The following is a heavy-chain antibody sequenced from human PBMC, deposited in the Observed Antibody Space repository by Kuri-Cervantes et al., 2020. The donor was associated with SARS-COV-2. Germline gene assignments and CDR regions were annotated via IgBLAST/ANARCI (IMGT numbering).Heavy chain of an antibody. CDR1: GFTLNTYA. D-gene: IGHD2-2*01. Sequence: GGSLRLSCEVSGFTLNTYAIHWVRQAPGKGLEWVAVISHDGTKKYHADSVKGRFTISSDNVQNTLYLQMNSLRAEDTAVYYCARDFPEYQLPFDTHADYWGQGTLVTVSS. V-gene: IGHV3-30-3*01. J-gene: IGHJ4*02. CDR3: ARDFPEYQLPFDTHADY. CDR2: ISHDGTKK.